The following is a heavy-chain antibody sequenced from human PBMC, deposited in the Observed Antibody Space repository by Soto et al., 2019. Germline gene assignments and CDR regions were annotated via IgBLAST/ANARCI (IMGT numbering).Heavy chain of an antibody. CDR3: AKDLRPPGPFYYDSSGYLPRDS. Sequence: QVQLVESGGGVVQPGRSLRLSCAASGFTFSSYGMHWVRQAPGKGLEWVAVISYDGINKYYTDSVKGRFTISRDNSKNTLFLQMNSLRADDTAVYYCAKDLRPPGPFYYDSSGYLPRDSWGQGTLVTVSS. D-gene: IGHD3-22*01. J-gene: IGHJ4*02. V-gene: IGHV3-30*18. CDR1: GFTFSSYG. CDR2: ISYDGINK.